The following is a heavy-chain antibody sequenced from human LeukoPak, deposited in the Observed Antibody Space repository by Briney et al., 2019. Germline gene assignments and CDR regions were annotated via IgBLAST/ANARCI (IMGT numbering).Heavy chain of an antibody. CDR3: VRHYPHSDYVFDY. J-gene: IGHJ4*02. D-gene: IGHD5-12*01. CDR2: IYYSGST. CDR1: GGSISSSSYY. V-gene: IGHV4-39*01. Sequence: SETLSLTCTVSGGSISSSSYYWGWIRQPPGKGPEWIASIYYSGSTYYNPSLKSRVTISVDTSKNQFSLKLSSVTAADTAVYYCVRHYPHSDYVFDYWGQGTLVTVSS.